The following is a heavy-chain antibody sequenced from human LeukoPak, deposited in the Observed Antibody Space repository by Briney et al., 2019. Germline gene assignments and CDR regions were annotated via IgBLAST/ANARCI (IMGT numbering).Heavy chain of an antibody. Sequence: GGSLRLSCAASGFTVSTNYMSWVRQAPGKGLEWVPVIYSGGSTSYAASVKGRFTISRDNSKNTLYLQMNSLRAEDTAVYYCARGGHRQQQLDYWGQGTLVTVSS. CDR2: IYSGGST. D-gene: IGHD6-13*01. CDR3: ARGGHRQQQLDY. CDR1: GFTVSTNY. J-gene: IGHJ4*02. V-gene: IGHV3-53*01.